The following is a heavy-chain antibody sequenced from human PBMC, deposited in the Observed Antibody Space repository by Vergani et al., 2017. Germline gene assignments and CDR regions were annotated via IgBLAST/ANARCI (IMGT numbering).Heavy chain of an antibody. CDR3: ARVRGGPSYYYYYGMDV. J-gene: IGHJ6*02. CDR1: GFTFSSYS. CDR2: ISSSISYI. V-gene: IGHV3-21*01. Sequence: EVQLVESGGGLVKPGGSLRLSCAASGFTFSSYSMNWVRQAPGKGLEWVSSISSSISYIYYADSVKGRFTISRDNAKNSLYLQMNSLRAEDTAVYYCARVRGGPSYYYYYGMDVWGQGP. D-gene: IGHD6-25*01.